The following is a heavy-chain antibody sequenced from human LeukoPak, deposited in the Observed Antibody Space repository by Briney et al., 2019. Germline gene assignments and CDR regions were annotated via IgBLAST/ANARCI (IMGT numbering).Heavy chain of an antibody. V-gene: IGHV4-4*07. CDR2: IYTSGST. D-gene: IGHD3-22*01. J-gene: IGHJ5*02. CDR3: ASPYYYDSSGYRS. CDR1: GGSISGYY. Sequence: SETLSLTCIASGGSISGYYWSWIRQPAGKGLEWIGRIYTSGSTNYNPSLKSRVTISVDKSKNQFSLKLSSVTAADTAVYYCASPYYYDSSGYRSWGQGTLVTVSS.